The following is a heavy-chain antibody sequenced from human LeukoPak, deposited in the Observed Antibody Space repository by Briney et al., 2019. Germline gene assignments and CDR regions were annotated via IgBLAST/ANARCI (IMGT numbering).Heavy chain of an antibody. CDR1: GYSFTSYW. D-gene: IGHD3-10*01. J-gene: IGHJ4*02. Sequence: PGESLKISCKGPGYSFTSYWIGWVRQMPGKGLEWMGIIYPGDSDTRYSPSFQGQVTISADKSISTAYLQWSSLKASDTAMYYCARHLLVRGVITEFDYWGQGTLVTVSS. V-gene: IGHV5-51*01. CDR3: ARHLLVRGVITEFDY. CDR2: IYPGDSDT.